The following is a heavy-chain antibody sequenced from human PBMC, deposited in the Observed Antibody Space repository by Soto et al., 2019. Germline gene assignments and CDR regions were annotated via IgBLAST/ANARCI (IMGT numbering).Heavy chain of an antibody. D-gene: IGHD1-26*01. CDR2: IYSGGST. CDR3: ARDPLELEYSFDY. V-gene: IGHV3-66*01. CDR1: GFTVSSNY. J-gene: IGHJ4*02. Sequence: EVQLVESRGGMVQPGGSLRLSCAASGFTVSSNYMSWVRQAPGKGLEWVSVIYSGGSTYYADSVKGRFTISRDNSKNTLYLQMNSLRAEDTAVYYCARDPLELEYSFDYWGQGTLVTVSS.